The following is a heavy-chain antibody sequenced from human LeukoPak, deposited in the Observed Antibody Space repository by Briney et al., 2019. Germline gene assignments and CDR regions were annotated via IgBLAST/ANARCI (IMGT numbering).Heavy chain of an antibody. CDR2: ISWNSGSI. CDR3: AKGLRLGELSPPFDY. J-gene: IGHJ4*02. CDR1: GFTFDDYA. D-gene: IGHD3-16*02. Sequence: PGGSLRLSCAASGFTFDDYAMRWVRHAPGKGLEWVSVISWNSGSIAYADSVKGRFTISRDKDQNSLYLQMNSLRAEDTALYYCAKGLRLGELSPPFDYWGQGTLVTVSS. V-gene: IGHV3-9*01.